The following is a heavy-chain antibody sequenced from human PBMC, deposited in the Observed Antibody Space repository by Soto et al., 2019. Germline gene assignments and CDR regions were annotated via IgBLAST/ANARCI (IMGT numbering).Heavy chain of an antibody. CDR1: GDAYDSRS. V-gene: IGHV1-18*01. D-gene: IGHD3-3*01. CDR3: ARDFWIFGVVTACWFGT. Sequence: ASVKPCSKAPGDAYDSRSLMSVRQDPEQGLEWMGWISAYNGNTNYAQKLQGRVTMTTDTSTSTAYMELRSLRSDDTAVYYCARDFWIFGVVTACWFGTRGQGTLVSVS. J-gene: IGHJ5*02. CDR2: ISAYNGNT.